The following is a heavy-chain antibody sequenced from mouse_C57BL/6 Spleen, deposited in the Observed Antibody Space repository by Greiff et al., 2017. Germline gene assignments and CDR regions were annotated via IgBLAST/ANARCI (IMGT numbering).Heavy chain of an antibody. V-gene: IGHV1-50*01. CDR2: IDPSDSYT. D-gene: IGHD1-1*01. CDR1: GYTFTSYW. J-gene: IGHJ2*01. CDR3: ARSRKDYSYFDY. Sequence: VQLQQPGAELVKPGASVKLSCKASGYTFTSYWMQWVKQRPGQGLEWIGEIDPSDSYTNYNQKFKGKATLTVDTSSSTAYMQLSSLTSEDSAVYYCARSRKDYSYFDYWGQGTTLTVSS.